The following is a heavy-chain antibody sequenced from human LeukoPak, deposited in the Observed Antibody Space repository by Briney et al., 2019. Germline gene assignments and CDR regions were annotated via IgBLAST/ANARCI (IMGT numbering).Heavy chain of an antibody. CDR3: ARADYYDSSAIDY. Sequence: SETLSLTCAVSGYSISSGYYWGWIRQPPGKGLEWIGSIYHSGSTYYNPSLKSRVAISVDTSKNQFSLRLSSVAAADTAVYYCARADYYDSSAIDYWGQGTLVTVSS. D-gene: IGHD3-22*01. V-gene: IGHV4-38-2*01. CDR2: IYHSGST. CDR1: GYSISSGYY. J-gene: IGHJ4*02.